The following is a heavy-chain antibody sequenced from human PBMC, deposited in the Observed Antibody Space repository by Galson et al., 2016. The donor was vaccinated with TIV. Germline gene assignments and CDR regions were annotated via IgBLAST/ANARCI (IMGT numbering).Heavy chain of an antibody. CDR2: SSTSGRTT. V-gene: IGHV3-23*01. CDR1: GFSFSSYA. Sequence: SLRLSCAASGFSFSSYAMSWVRQAPGKGLEWVSASSTSGRTTYCADSVKGRFTISRDNSKNTLYLQMNSLRPEDTAVYSCARVFASYNFDYWGQGTLVTVSS. J-gene: IGHJ4*02. D-gene: IGHD3-10*02. CDR3: ARVFASYNFDY.